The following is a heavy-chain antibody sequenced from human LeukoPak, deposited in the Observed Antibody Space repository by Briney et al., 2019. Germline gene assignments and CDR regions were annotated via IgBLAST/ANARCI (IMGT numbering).Heavy chain of an antibody. Sequence: SQTLSLTCTVSGGPIRSGEYYWSWIRQPPWKGLQWIGYIYYSGNTFYNPSLKSRATISVDTSKNQFSLKLSSVTAADTAVYYCARAIAGPNYLDSWGQGALVTVSS. J-gene: IGHJ4*02. CDR3: ARAIAGPNYLDS. V-gene: IGHV4-30-4*08. CDR2: IYYSGNT. CDR1: GGPIRSGEYY. D-gene: IGHD3-16*02.